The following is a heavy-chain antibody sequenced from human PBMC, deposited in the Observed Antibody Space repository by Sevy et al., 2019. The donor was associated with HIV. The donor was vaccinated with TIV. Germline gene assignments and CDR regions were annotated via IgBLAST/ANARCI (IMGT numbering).Heavy chain of an antibody. Sequence: GGSLRLSCAASGFTVSSNYMSWVRQAPGKGLEWVSVIYSRGSTYYADSVKGRFTISRDNSKNTLYLQMNSLRAEDTAVYYCARDRGMVRGVIPPGDAFDIWGQGTMVTVSS. D-gene: IGHD3-10*01. J-gene: IGHJ3*02. CDR1: GFTVSSNY. CDR2: IYSRGST. V-gene: IGHV3-66*03. CDR3: ARDRGMVRGVIPPGDAFDI.